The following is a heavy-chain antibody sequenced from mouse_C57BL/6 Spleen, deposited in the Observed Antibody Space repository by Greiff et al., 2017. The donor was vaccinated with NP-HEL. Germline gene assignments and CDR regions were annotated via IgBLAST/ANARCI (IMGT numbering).Heavy chain of an antibody. J-gene: IGHJ2*01. D-gene: IGHD2-13*01. CDR3: ARDCDGFDY. V-gene: IGHV1-7*01. CDR1: GYTFTSYW. Sequence: VQLQQSGAELAKPGASVKLSCKASGYTFTSYWMHWVKKRPGQGLEWIGYINPSSGYTKYKQKFKDKATLTADKSSSRSYMQLSSLTYEDSAVYYCARDCDGFDYWGQGTTLPVSS. CDR2: INPSSGYT.